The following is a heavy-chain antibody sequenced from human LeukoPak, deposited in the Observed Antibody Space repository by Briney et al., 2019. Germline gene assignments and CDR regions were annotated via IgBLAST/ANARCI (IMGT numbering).Heavy chain of an antibody. J-gene: IGHJ4*02. CDR3: ARDVSPYYDFWSGYYTYFDY. D-gene: IGHD3-3*01. CDR1: GGSISSGDYY. CDR2: IYYSGGT. Sequence: SETLSLTCTVSGGSISSGDYYWSWIRQPPGKGLEWIGYIYYSGGTYYNPSLKSRVTISVDTSKNQFSLKLSSVTAADTAVYYCARDVSPYYDFWSGYYTYFDYWGQGTLVTVSS. V-gene: IGHV4-30-4*08.